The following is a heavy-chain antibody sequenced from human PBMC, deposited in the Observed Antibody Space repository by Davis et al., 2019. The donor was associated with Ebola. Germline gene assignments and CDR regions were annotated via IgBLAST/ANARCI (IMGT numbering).Heavy chain of an antibody. V-gene: IGHV4-31*03. Sequence: MPSETLSLTCTVSGASINSGGYYWSWIRQHPGKGLEWIGYIHYSGSTYYNPSLQSRVTISLDTSKNQFSLKLSSVTAADTAVYYCARQQGYHYDFWSGYSSAPRGFDYWGQGTLVTVSS. J-gene: IGHJ4*02. D-gene: IGHD3-3*01. CDR2: IHYSGST. CDR3: ARQQGYHYDFWSGYSSAPRGFDY. CDR1: GASINSGGYY.